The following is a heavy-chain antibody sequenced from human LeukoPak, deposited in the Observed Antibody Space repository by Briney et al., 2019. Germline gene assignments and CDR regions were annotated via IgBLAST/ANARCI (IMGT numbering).Heavy chain of an antibody. CDR2: TYYRSKWYN. CDR3: ARGRVTTIANYYYYYIDV. D-gene: IGHD4-17*01. V-gene: IGHV6-1*01. Sequence: SQTLSLTCAISGDSVSSNSAAWTWIRQSPSRGLEWLGRTYYRSKWYNDYEVSVQSRITINPDTSKNQFSLQLNSVTPEDTAVYYCARGRVTTIANYYYYYIDVWGKGTTVTVTS. CDR1: GDSVSSNSAA. J-gene: IGHJ6*03.